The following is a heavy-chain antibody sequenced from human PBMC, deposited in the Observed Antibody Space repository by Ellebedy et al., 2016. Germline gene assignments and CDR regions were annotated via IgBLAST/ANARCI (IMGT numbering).Heavy chain of an antibody. CDR1: GFTFSSYA. CDR3: AKSPSYNWFDP. Sequence: GESLKISCAASGFTFSSYAMSWVRQAPGKGLEWVSAISGSGGSTYYADSVKGRFTISRDNSKNTLYLQMNSLRAEDTAVYYCAKSPSYNWFDPWGQGTLVTVSS. D-gene: IGHD1-26*01. CDR2: ISGSGGST. J-gene: IGHJ5*02. V-gene: IGHV3-23*01.